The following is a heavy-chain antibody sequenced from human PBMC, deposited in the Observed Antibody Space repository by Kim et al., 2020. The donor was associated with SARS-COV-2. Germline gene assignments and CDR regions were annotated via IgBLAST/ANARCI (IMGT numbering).Heavy chain of an antibody. CDR3: AKVHGIVVVVAATGWFDP. D-gene: IGHD2-15*01. V-gene: IGHV3-23*01. J-gene: IGHJ5*02. Sequence: GRFTISRDNSKNTLYLQMNSLRAEDTAVYYCAKVHGIVVVVAATGWFDPWGQGTLVTVSS.